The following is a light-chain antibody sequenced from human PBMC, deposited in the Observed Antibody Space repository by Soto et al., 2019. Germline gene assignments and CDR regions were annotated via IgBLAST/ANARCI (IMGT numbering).Light chain of an antibody. Sequence: EIVMTQSPATLSLSPGDRATLSCRASQSVSNDVAWYQQKHGQPPRLLIYGATTRATGVPARFSGSGSGTDFTLTIRSLQSEDFAVYYCQQYSIWGSFGGGARVEI. V-gene: IGKV3-15*01. CDR1: QSVSND. CDR2: GAT. CDR3: QQYSIWGS. J-gene: IGKJ4*02.